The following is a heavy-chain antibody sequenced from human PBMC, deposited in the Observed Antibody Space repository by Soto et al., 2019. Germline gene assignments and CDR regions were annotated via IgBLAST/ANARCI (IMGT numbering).Heavy chain of an antibody. D-gene: IGHD2-2*02. V-gene: IGHV3-30-3*01. CDR1: GFTFTNYA. CDR2: ISNDGNRN. J-gene: IGHJ6*02. Sequence: GGSLRLSCAASGFTFTNYAMHWVRQAPGKGLEWLALISNDGNRNYSAGSVKGRFTISRDNAHFTVSLQMDSLRAEDTAVYYCARRCSSTTCHSPDYYGMDVWGQGTTVTVSS. CDR3: ARRCSSTTCHSPDYYGMDV.